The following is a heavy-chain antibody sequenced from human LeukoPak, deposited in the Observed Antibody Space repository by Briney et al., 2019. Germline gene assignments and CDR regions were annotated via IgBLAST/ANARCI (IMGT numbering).Heavy chain of an antibody. V-gene: IGHV7-4-1*02. Sequence: ASVKVSCKASGYTFTSYAMNWVRQAPGQGLEWMGWINTNTGNPTYAQGFTGRFVFSLDTSVSTAYLQISSLKAEDTAVYYCAREAILWFGEVSPGSQTYYYMDVWGKGTTVTVSS. D-gene: IGHD3-10*01. CDR3: AREAILWFGEVSPGSQTYYYMDV. CDR2: INTNTGNP. CDR1: GYTFTSYA. J-gene: IGHJ6*03.